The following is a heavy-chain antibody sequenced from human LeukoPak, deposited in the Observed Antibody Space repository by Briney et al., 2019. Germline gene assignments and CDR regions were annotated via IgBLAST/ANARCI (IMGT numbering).Heavy chain of an antibody. J-gene: IGHJ4*02. V-gene: IGHV5-51*01. Sequence: GEPLKISCKDFGYSFTNYWIGWVRQMPGKGLEWMGIVYPDDSDTRYSPSFQGQVTISADKSISTAYLQWSSLKASDTAMYYCARHLSDSSGYYSPFDYWGQGTLVTVSS. CDR3: ARHLSDSSGYYSPFDY. CDR2: VYPDDSDT. CDR1: GYSFTNYW. D-gene: IGHD3-22*01.